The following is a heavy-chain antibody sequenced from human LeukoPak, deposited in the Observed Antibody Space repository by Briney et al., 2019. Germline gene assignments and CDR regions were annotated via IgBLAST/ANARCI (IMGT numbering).Heavy chain of an antibody. V-gene: IGHV1-69*13. CDR3: ARGLVGGAGGTDY. Sequence: SVKVSCKASGGTFSSYAISWVRQAPGQGLEWMGGIIPIFGTANYAQKFQGRVTITADESTSTAYMELSSLRSGDTAVYYCARGLVGGAGGTDYWGQGTLVTVSS. CDR1: GGTFSSYA. CDR2: IIPIFGTA. D-gene: IGHD3-16*01. J-gene: IGHJ4*02.